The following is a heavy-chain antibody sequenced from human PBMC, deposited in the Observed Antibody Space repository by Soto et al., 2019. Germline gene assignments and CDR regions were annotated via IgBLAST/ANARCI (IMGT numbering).Heavy chain of an antibody. CDR2: ISSSSRSI. J-gene: IGHJ6*02. CDR3: ARGGIYDYNYGMDV. V-gene: IGHV3-48*02. D-gene: IGHD3-16*01. CDR1: GFTFSSYS. Sequence: GGSLRLSCAASGFTFSSYSMNWVRQAPGKGLEWVSDISSSSRSIYYADSVKGRFTMSRDNAKNSLYLQMNSLRDEDTAVYYCARGGIYDYNYGMDVWGQGTTVTVSS.